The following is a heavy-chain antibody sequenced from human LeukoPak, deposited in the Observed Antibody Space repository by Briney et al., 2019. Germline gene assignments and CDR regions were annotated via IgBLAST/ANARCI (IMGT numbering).Heavy chain of an antibody. CDR1: GLTVSTNY. D-gene: IGHD3-22*01. CDR3: ARDLDYFDSSGSHRRRNYFDY. V-gene: IGHV3-53*01. Sequence: SGGSLRLSCAASGLTVSTNYMTWVRQAPGKGLEWVSIIHSDGSTYYADSVKGRFTISRDNYKNTLYLQMNSLRVEDTAMYYCARDLDYFDSSGSHRRRNYFDYWGQGTLVTVSS. CDR2: IHSDGST. J-gene: IGHJ4*02.